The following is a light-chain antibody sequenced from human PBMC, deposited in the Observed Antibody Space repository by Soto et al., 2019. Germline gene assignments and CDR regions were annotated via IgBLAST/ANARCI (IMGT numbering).Light chain of an antibody. CDR3: QSYDSSLSGSGAV. Sequence: QSVLTQPPSVSGAPGQRVTISCTGSSSNIGAGYDVHWYQQLPGTAPKLLIYGNSNRPSGVPDRFSGSKSGTSASLAITGLQAEEEADYYCQSYDSSLSGSGAVFGGGPQLTVL. V-gene: IGLV1-40*01. CDR2: GNS. CDR1: SSNIGAGYD. J-gene: IGLJ7*01.